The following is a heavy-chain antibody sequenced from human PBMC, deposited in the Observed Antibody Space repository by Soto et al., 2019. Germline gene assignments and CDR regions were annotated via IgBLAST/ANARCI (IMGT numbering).Heavy chain of an antibody. CDR1: GFNFRIYA. CDR3: AKDAVPYNGKWDWFDS. Sequence: EVQLLESGGGLAQAGGSLRLSCAASGFNFRIYAMNWVRQAPGKGLEWVSVMIGDGTSWDYADSVRGRFTISRDNSKNTLYLQMDSLRDEDTAVYYCAKDAVPYNGKWDWFDSWGQGTLVIVSS. V-gene: IGHV3-23*01. CDR2: MIGDGTSW. D-gene: IGHD1-20*01. J-gene: IGHJ5*01.